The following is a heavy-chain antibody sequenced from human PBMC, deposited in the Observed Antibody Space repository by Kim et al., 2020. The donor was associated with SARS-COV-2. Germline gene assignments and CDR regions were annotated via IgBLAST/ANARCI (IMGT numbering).Heavy chain of an antibody. CDR3: AREGVTIFGVEGLDY. J-gene: IGHJ4*02. CDR1: GFTFSSYD. V-gene: IGHV3-13*01. CDR2: IGTAGDT. D-gene: IGHD3-3*01. Sequence: GGSLRLSCAASGFTFSSYDMHWVRQATGKGLEWVSAIGTAGDTYYPGSVKGRFTISRENAKNSLYLQMNSLRAGDTAVYYCAREGVTIFGVEGLDYWVQGTLVTVSS.